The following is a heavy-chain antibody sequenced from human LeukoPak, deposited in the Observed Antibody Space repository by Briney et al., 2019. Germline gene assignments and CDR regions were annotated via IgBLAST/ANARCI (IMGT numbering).Heavy chain of an antibody. V-gene: IGHV3-23*01. J-gene: IGHJ5*02. CDR3: AKDRGVIAAAGNWFDP. D-gene: IGHD6-13*01. Sequence: PGGSLRLSCAASGFTLSSYAMSWVRQAPGKGLEWVSAISGSGGSTYFADSVKGRFTISRDNSKNTLYLQMNSLRAEDTAVYYCAKDRGVIAAAGNWFDPWGQGTLVTVSS. CDR2: ISGSGGST. CDR1: GFTLSSYA.